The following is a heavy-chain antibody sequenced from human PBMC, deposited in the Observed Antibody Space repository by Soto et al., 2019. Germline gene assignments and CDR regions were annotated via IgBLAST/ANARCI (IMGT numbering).Heavy chain of an antibody. CDR2: ISSNGGST. Sequence: EVQLVESGGGLVQPGESLRLSCAASGFTFSNYAMHWVRQAPGKGLEYVSAISSNGGSTYYANSVKGRFTISRDNSKNTLYLQMGSLRAEDMAVYYCARVSRDSSSRYSEWYFDLWGRGTLVTVSS. D-gene: IGHD6-13*01. CDR1: GFTFSNYA. V-gene: IGHV3-64*01. J-gene: IGHJ2*01. CDR3: ARVSRDSSSRYSEWYFDL.